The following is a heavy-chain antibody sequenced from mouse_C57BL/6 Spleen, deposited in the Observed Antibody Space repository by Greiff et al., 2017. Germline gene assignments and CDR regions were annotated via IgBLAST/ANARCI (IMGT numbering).Heavy chain of an antibody. V-gene: IGHV1-69*01. CDR1: GYTFTSYW. Sequence: QVQLQQPGAELVMPGASVKLSCKASGYTFTSYWMHWVKQRPGQGLEWIGEIDPSDSYTNYNQKFKGKSTLTVDKSSSTAYMQLSSLTSEDSAVYYCARWCYSNSAWFAYWGQGTLVTVSA. CDR3: ARWCYSNSAWFAY. J-gene: IGHJ3*01. CDR2: IDPSDSYT. D-gene: IGHD2-5*01.